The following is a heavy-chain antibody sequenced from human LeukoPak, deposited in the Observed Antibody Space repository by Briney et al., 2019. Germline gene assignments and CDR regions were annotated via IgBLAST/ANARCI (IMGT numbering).Heavy chain of an antibody. V-gene: IGHV1-46*01. D-gene: IGHD4-23*01. Sequence: ASVKVSCKASGYTFSSYYMHWVRQAPGQGPEWVGLINPTGDSTNYAQNFRGRVTMTRDTSTSTVYMDLNSLRSEDTAVYYCAREASGGYFDYWGQGTLVTVSS. CDR1: GYTFSSYY. CDR2: INPTGDST. J-gene: IGHJ4*02. CDR3: AREASGGYFDY.